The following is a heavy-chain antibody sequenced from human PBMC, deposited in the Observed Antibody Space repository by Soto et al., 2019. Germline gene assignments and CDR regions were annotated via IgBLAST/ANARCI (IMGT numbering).Heavy chain of an antibody. Sequence: PSETLSLTCTVSGGSISSGGYYWSWIRQHPGKGLEWIGYIYYSGSTYYNPSLKSRVTISVDTSKNQFSLKLSSVTAADTAVYYCAKLEATRTTWFAGPYNWFDPWGEGTLVTVSS. D-gene: IGHD3-10*01. CDR2: IYYSGST. CDR3: AKLEATRTTWFAGPYNWFDP. J-gene: IGHJ5*02. CDR1: GGSISSGGYY. V-gene: IGHV4-31*03.